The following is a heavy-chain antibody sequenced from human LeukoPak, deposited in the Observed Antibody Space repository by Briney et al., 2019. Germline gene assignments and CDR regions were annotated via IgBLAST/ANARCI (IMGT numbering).Heavy chain of an antibody. CDR2: ISSSSSYT. V-gene: IGHV3-11*05. J-gene: IGHJ4*02. CDR3: ARDLSGSYVDY. D-gene: IGHD1-26*01. Sequence: PGGSLRLSCAASGFTFSDYYMSWIRQAPGKGLEWVSYISSSSSYTNYADPVKGRFTISRDNAKNSLYLQMNSLRAEDTAVYYCARDLSGSYVDYWGQGTLVTVSS. CDR1: GFTFSDYY.